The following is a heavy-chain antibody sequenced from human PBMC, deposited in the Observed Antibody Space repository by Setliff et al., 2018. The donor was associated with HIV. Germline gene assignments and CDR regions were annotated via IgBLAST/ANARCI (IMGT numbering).Heavy chain of an antibody. J-gene: IGHJ5*02. D-gene: IGHD3-10*01. Sequence: SETLSLTCSVSGGSISSGSYYWSWIRQPAGKGLEWIGHIYTSGGTNYNPSLKSRVTISLDKSKNHFSLELRSVTAADTAVYYCARVITMVWTTFDPWGQGTLVTVSS. V-gene: IGHV4-61*09. CDR2: IYTSGGT. CDR1: GGSISSGSYY. CDR3: ARVITMVWTTFDP.